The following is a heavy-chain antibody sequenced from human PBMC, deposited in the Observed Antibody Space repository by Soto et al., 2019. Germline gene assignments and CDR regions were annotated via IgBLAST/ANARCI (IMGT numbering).Heavy chain of an antibody. J-gene: IGHJ4*02. CDR1: GYTFTSYG. CDR3: ASVSTTVTTDY. Sequence: QVQLVQSGAEVKKPGASVKVSCKASGYTFTSYGISWVRQAPGQGLEWMGWSSAYNVNTNYAQKLQGSVTMTTDTATSTAYMELRSLRSDDTAVYYCASVSTTVTTDYWGQGTPVAVSS. CDR2: SSAYNVNT. D-gene: IGHD4-17*01. V-gene: IGHV1-18*01.